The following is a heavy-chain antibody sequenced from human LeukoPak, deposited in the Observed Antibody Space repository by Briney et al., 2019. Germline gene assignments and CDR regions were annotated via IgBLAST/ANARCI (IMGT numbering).Heavy chain of an antibody. CDR2: ISYDGRNK. CDR1: GFTFSSYG. J-gene: IGHJ4*02. V-gene: IGHV3-30*18. D-gene: IGHD5-24*01. CDR3: AKAVRMATIRNSHYFDY. Sequence: GGSLRLSCAASGFTFSSYGMHWVRQAPGKGLEWVAVISYDGRNKYYADSVKGRFTISRDNSKNTLYLQMNSLRAEDTAVYYCAKAVRMATIRNSHYFDYWGQGTLVTVSS.